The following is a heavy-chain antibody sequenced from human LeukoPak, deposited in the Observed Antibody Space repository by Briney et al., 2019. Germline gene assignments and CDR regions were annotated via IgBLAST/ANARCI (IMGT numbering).Heavy chain of an antibody. V-gene: IGHV3-30*02. CDR3: AKNGDRGAYCSGGTCYPYYYYYMDV. D-gene: IGHD2-15*01. CDR2: IRYDGSNK. Sequence: GGSLRLSCAASGFTFSSYGMHWVRQAPGKGLEWVAFIRYDGSNKYYADSVKGRFTISRDNSKNTLYLQMNSLSAEDTAVYYCAKNGDRGAYCSGGTCYPYYYYYMDVWGKGTTVTISS. J-gene: IGHJ6*03. CDR1: GFTFSSYG.